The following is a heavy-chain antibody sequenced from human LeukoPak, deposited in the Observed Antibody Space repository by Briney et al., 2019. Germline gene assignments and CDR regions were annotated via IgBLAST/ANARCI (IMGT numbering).Heavy chain of an antibody. CDR1: GFTLSRYG. CDR3: ARDYCSRFDY. Sequence: GGSLRLSCAASGFTLSRYGMNWVRQAPGKGLVWVSRINSDGSSTTYTDSVKGRFTISRDNPKNTLILQMNSLRAEDTAVYYCARDYCSRFDYWGQGTLVTVSS. D-gene: IGHD2-21*01. J-gene: IGHJ4*02. CDR2: INSDGSST. V-gene: IGHV3-74*01.